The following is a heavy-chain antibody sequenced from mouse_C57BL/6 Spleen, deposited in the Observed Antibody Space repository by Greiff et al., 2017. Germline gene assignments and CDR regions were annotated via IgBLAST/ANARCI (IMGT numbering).Heavy chain of an antibody. CDR2: IDPENGDT. J-gene: IGHJ4*01. Sequence: EVQLQQSGAELVRPGASVKLSCTASGFTIKDYYMHWVKQRPEQGLEWIGWIDPENGDTEYASKFQGKATITADTSSNTAYLQLSSLTSEDTAVYYCTTPFITTGVAPHYYAMDYWGQGTSVTVSS. CDR1: GFTIKDYY. CDR3: TTPFITTGVAPHYYAMDY. V-gene: IGHV14-4*01. D-gene: IGHD1-1*01.